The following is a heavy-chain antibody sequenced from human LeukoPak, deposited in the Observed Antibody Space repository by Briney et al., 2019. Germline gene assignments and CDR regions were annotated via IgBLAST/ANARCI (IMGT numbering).Heavy chain of an antibody. CDR3: AKGAQWLVLTDY. V-gene: IGHV3-66*01. CDR2: IYSGGTT. D-gene: IGHD6-19*01. CDR1: GFTVNNNY. J-gene: IGHJ4*02. Sequence: PGGSLRLSCVASGFTVNNNYMSWVRQAPGKGLEWVSVIYSGGTTYYADSVKGRFTISRDNSKNTVYLQMHNLRAEDTAVYYCAKGAQWLVLTDYWGQGTLVTVSS.